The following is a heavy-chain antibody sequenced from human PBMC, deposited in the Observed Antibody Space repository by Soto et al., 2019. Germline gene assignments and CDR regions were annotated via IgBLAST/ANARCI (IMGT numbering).Heavy chain of an antibody. CDR3: ASQRGSYRGWYFDL. CDR2: ISAYNGNT. Sequence: ASVKVSCKASGYTFTRYGISWVRQAPGQGLEWMGWISAYNGNTNYAQKLQGRVTMTTDTSTSTAYMELRSLRSDDTAVYYCASQRGSYRGWYFDLWGRGTLVTVSS. V-gene: IGHV1-18*01. J-gene: IGHJ2*01. D-gene: IGHD4-4*01. CDR1: GYTFTRYG.